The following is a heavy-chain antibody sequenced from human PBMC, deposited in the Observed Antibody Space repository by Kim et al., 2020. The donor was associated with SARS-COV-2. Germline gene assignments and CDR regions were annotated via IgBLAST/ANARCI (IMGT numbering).Heavy chain of an antibody. CDR2: ISAGGGST. CDR3: AREGRSTTSGY. CDR1: GFTFSSST. Sequence: GSLRLSCAASGFTFSSSTMSWVRQAPGKGLEWVSDISAGGGSTYYADSVKGRFTITRDNSESTLYLQMNSLRAEDTAIYFCAREGRSTTSGYWGQGTLVTVSS. D-gene: IGHD2-2*01. J-gene: IGHJ4*02. V-gene: IGHV3-23*01.